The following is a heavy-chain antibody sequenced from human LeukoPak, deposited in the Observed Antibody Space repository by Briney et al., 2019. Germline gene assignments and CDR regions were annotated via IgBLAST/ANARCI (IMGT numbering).Heavy chain of an antibody. J-gene: IGHJ5*02. Sequence: ASVKVSCKASGYTSTSYDINWVRQATGQGLEWMGWMNPNSGNTGYAQKFQGRVTITRNTSISTAYMELSSLRSEDTAVYYCAGLAYCSSTSCYGFDPWGQGTLVTVSS. CDR2: MNPNSGNT. D-gene: IGHD2-2*01. V-gene: IGHV1-8*03. CDR1: GYTSTSYD. CDR3: AGLAYCSSTSCYGFDP.